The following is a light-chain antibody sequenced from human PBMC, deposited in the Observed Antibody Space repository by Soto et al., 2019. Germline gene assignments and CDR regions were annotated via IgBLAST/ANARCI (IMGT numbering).Light chain of an antibody. CDR2: AAS. V-gene: IGKV3-15*01. Sequence: EVVMTKSPATLSVSPGETATLSCRASQSVGSNLAWYQQKPGQAPRLLIYAASTRATGIPARFSGSGSGTEITLTISSLKSEDFAVYDCQQYNNWPLTFGGGTKVDI. CDR1: QSVGSN. CDR3: QQYNNWPLT. J-gene: IGKJ4*01.